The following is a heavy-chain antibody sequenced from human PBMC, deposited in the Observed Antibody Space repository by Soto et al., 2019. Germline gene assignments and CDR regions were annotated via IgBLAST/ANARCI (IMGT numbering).Heavy chain of an antibody. V-gene: IGHV1-8*01. CDR1: GYTFTSYD. J-gene: IGHJ4*02. D-gene: IGHD3-22*01. Sequence: GASVKVSCKASGYTFTSYDINWVREATGQGLEWMGWMNPNSGNTGYAQKFQGRATMTRHTSISTAYMELSSLRSEDTAVYYCARGSDPYYYDSSGSDYWGQGTLVTVYS. CDR3: ARGSDPYYYDSSGSDY. CDR2: MNPNSGNT.